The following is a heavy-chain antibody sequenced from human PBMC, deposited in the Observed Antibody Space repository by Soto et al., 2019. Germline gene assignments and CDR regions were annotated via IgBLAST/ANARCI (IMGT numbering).Heavy chain of an antibody. J-gene: IGHJ4*02. D-gene: IGHD6-19*01. Sequence: SGPTLVNPTQTLTLTCTFSGFSLSTTGMRVSWIRQPPGKALEWLARIDWDDDKFYTTSLKTRLTISKDTSKNQVVLTMTNMDPVDTATYFCARIPGWLQGFDSWGQGTLVTVFS. V-gene: IGHV2-70*04. CDR1: GFSLSTTGMR. CDR3: ARIPGWLQGFDS. CDR2: IDWDDDK.